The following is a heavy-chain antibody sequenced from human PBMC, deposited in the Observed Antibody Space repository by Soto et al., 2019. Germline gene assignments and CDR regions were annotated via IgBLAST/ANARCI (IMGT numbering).Heavy chain of an antibody. J-gene: IGHJ4*02. CDR2: ISSSGSTI. D-gene: IGHD1-26*01. Sequence: VQLVESGGGLVQPGGSLRLSCAASGFTFSSYYMSWIRQAPGKGLEWVSYISSSGSTIYYADSVEGRFTISRDNAKNSLYLQMNSLRAEDTAVYYCARDHESVGATYYFDYWGQGTLVTVSS. CDR3: ARDHESVGATYYFDY. V-gene: IGHV3-11*01. CDR1: GFTFSSYY.